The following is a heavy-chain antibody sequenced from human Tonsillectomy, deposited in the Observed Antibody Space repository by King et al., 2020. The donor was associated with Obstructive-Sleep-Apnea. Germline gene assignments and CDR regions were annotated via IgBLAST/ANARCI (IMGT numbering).Heavy chain of an antibody. CDR1: GGSIINYY. Sequence: QLQESGPGLVKPSETLSLTCTVSGGSIINYYWSWIRQSPGKGLEWIGYIYYSGSTNYNPSLKSRITISVDTSKNQFSLKLSSVTAADTAVYYCARHKSALRRNEICAGFSSYFDYWGQGTLVTVSS. J-gene: IGHJ4*02. V-gene: IGHV4-59*08. D-gene: IGHD2-21*01. CDR2: IYYSGST. CDR3: ARHKSALRRNEICAGFSSYFDY.